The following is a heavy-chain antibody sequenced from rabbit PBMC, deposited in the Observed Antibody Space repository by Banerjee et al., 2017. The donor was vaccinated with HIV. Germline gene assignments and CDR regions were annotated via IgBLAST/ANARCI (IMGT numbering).Heavy chain of an antibody. CDR3: ARGGVGSTGYTYAFDP. V-gene: IGHV1S45*01. CDR2: IYAGSRDST. J-gene: IGHJ2*01. Sequence: QEQLKESGGDLVKPEGSLTLTCTASGFSFSNKCVMCWVRQAPGKGLEWIACIYAGSRDSTYYASWAKGRFTISKTSSTTVTLQMTSLTAADTATYFCARGGVGSTGYTYAFDPWGQGTLVTVS. CDR1: GFSFSNKCV. D-gene: IGHD1-1*01.